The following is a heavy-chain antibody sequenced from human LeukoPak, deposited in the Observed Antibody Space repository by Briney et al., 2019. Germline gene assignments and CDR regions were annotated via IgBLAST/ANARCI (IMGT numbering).Heavy chain of an antibody. CDR2: INPRGGST. CDR3: ARDTANYYYDSSGYYFDY. CDR1: GYTFISYY. J-gene: IGHJ4*02. D-gene: IGHD3-22*01. V-gene: IGHV1-46*01. Sequence: ASVKVSCKASGYTFISYYMHWVRQAPGQGLEWMGIINPRGGSTSYAQKFQGRVTMTRDTSTSTVYMELSSLRSEDTAVYCCARDTANYYYDSSGYYFDYWGQGTLVTVSS.